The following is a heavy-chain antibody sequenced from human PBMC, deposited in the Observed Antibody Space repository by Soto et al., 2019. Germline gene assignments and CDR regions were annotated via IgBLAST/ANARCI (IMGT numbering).Heavy chain of an antibody. CDR3: AKHYGDYEFDY. V-gene: IGHV3-23*01. Sequence: EVQLLESGGGLVQPGGSLRLSCAASGFTFSSYAMSWVRQAPGKGLVWVSGISGRGGSTYYADSVKGRFTISRDNSKNTLYLQMNSLRAEDTAVYYCAKHYGDYEFDYWGQGTLVTVSS. CDR2: ISGRGGST. J-gene: IGHJ4*02. D-gene: IGHD4-17*01. CDR1: GFTFSSYA.